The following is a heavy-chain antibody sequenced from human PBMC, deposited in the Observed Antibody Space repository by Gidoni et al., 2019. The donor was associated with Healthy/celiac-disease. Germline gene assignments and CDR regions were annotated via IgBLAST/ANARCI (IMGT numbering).Heavy chain of an antibody. J-gene: IGHJ6*02. CDR1: GYTFTSYA. CDR2: INAGNGNT. D-gene: IGHD6-13*01. CDR3: AYIGAAAGNDYYYGMDV. Sequence: QVQLVQSGAEVQKPGASVKVSCKASGYTFTSYAMHWVRQAPGQRLEWMGWINAGNGNTKYSQKFQGRVTITRDTSASTAYMELSSLRSEDTAVYYCAYIGAAAGNDYYYGMDVWGQGTTVTVSS. V-gene: IGHV1-3*01.